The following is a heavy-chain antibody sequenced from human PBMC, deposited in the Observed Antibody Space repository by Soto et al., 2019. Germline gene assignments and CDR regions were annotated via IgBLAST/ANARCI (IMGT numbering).Heavy chain of an antibody. CDR2: IVPNVGTV. V-gene: IGHV1-69*06. CDR3: ARRDTSGFFRYFDN. CDR1: GGTLSSFINYP. Sequence: QMQLVQSGAEVKQPGSSVKVSCKASGGTLSSFINYPINWVRQAPGQGLEWMGGIVPNVGTVNYAQKFQGIVTITADTSACTAYMELSSLRSEDTALYYCARRDTSGFFRYFDNWGQGTLVTVAS. D-gene: IGHD3-3*01. J-gene: IGHJ4*02.